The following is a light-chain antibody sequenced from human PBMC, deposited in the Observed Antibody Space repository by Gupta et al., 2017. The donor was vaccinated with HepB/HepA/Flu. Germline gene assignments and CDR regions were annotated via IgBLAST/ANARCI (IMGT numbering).Light chain of an antibody. CDR1: NSGSKS. J-gene: IGLJ2*01. V-gene: IGLV3-21*03. Sequence: SYVLPQPPSASVAPGKPARSTCGGNNSGSKSVVWYPQQPAQAPVLVVYDDRDRSSGIPERFSGANSGTTATITTSRVEAGEEADYYCQVADSNSDPVVFGGGTKLTVL. CDR2: DDR. CDR3: QVADSNSDPVV.